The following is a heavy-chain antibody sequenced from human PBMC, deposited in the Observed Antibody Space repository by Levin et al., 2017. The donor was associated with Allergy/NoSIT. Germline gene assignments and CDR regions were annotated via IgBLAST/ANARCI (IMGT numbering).Heavy chain of an antibody. Sequence: ESLKISCAVSGGSISSGAYYWGWIRQPPGKGLEWIGNIYYTGSTYYNSSLKSRVTMSVDTSKNQFSLRLNSVTAADTAVYYCARLEHFGLGAFRYFDLWGRGTLVTVSS. V-gene: IGHV4-39*01. CDR1: GGSISSGAYY. J-gene: IGHJ2*01. CDR3: ARLEHFGLGAFRYFDL. D-gene: IGHD3-16*01. CDR2: IYYTGST.